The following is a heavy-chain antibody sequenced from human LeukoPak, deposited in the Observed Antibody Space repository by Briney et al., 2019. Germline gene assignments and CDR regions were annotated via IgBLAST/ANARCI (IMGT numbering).Heavy chain of an antibody. Sequence: SSDHVSCKACRGTVSRYALRWVRPPPGQGLDGMGWIIPIFGAATYAQKVQGRVTITADKSPSTAYLQLSSLRSEYTAVYYCARTNAQWLVPTDYFQHWGQGTLVTVSS. V-gene: IGHV1-69*06. CDR1: RGTVSRYA. J-gene: IGHJ1*01. D-gene: IGHD6-19*01. CDR3: ARTNAQWLVPTDYFQH. CDR2: IIPIFGAA.